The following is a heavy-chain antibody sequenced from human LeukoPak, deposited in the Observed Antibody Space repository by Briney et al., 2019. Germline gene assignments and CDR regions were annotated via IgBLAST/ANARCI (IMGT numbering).Heavy chain of an antibody. D-gene: IGHD3-16*02. V-gene: IGHV1-18*01. J-gene: IGHJ4*02. CDR1: GYTFTSYG. CDR2: ISAYNGNT. CDR3: AGDYDYVWGSYRSTNDY. Sequence: ASVKVSCKASGYTFTSYGISWVRQAPGQGLEWMGWISAYNGNTNYAQKLQGRVTMTTDTSTSTAYMELRSLRSGDTAVYYCAGDYDYVWGSYRSTNDYWGQGTLVTVSS.